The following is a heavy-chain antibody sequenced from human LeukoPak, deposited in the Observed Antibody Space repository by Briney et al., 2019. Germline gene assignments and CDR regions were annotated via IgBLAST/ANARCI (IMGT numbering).Heavy chain of an antibody. V-gene: IGHV3-23*01. CDR3: ARGGGVSVGRPENWFDP. D-gene: IGHD1-26*01. J-gene: IGHJ5*02. CDR2: ISVSDDST. Sequence: GASLRLSCAASGFTFSSYAMSWVRQAPGKGLEWVSTISVSDDSTYYADSVKGRFTISRDNAKNSLYLQMNSLRAEDTAVYYCARGGGVSVGRPENWFDPWGQGTLVTVSS. CDR1: GFTFSSYA.